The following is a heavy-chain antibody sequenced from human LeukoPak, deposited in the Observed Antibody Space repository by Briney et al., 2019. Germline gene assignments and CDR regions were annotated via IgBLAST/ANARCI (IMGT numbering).Heavy chain of an antibody. Sequence: PGGSLRLSCAASGFTFSSYAMHWVRQAPGKGLEWVAVISYDGSNKYYADSVKGRFTISRDNSKNTLYLQMNSLRAEDTAVYYCAKDAWIAAAVHFDYWGQGTLVTVSS. D-gene: IGHD6-13*01. CDR1: GFTFSSYA. V-gene: IGHV3-30-3*01. CDR3: AKDAWIAAAVHFDY. J-gene: IGHJ4*02. CDR2: ISYDGSNK.